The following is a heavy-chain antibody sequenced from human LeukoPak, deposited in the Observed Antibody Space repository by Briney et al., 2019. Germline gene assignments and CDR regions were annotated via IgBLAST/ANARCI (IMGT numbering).Heavy chain of an antibody. V-gene: IGHV4-59*01. CDR1: GGSISSYY. D-gene: IGHD2-2*01. Sequence: PSETLSLTXIVSGGSISSYYWSWIRQPPGKGLESIGYIYYSGSTNYNPSLKSRVTISVDTSKNQSSLKLSSVTAADTAVYYCAGSIGYVVVWGQGTLVTVSS. CDR3: AGSIGYVVV. J-gene: IGHJ4*02. CDR2: IYYSGST.